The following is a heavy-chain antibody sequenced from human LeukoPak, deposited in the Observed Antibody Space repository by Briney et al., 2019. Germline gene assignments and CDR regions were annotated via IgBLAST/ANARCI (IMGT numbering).Heavy chain of an antibody. CDR1: GFTFSSHA. V-gene: IGHV3-23*01. CDR3: ASEIRPNDY. CDR2: ISITGGDT. Sequence: GGSLRLSCAASGFTFSSHAMSWVRQAPGKGLEWVSAISITGGDTYYADSVKGRFTISRDNSKNTLYLQMNSLRAEDTAMYYCASEIRPNDYWGQGTLVTVSS. J-gene: IGHJ4*02. D-gene: IGHD4-17*01.